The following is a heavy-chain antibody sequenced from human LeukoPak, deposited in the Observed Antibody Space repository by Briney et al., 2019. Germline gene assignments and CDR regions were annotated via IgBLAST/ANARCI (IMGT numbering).Heavy chain of an antibody. CDR1: GFRSSDAA. D-gene: IGHD3-16*02. CDR2: IGSVGHST. J-gene: IGHJ3*02. V-gene: IGHV3-23*01. CDR3: AKDIELSI. Sequence: GGSLRLSCAASGFRSSDAAMTWVRQAPGEGLEWVSLIGSVGHSTYYGDSVKGRFTISRDNSKNTLSLQMNSLRVEDTAMYYCAKDIELSILGLGTMVTVSS.